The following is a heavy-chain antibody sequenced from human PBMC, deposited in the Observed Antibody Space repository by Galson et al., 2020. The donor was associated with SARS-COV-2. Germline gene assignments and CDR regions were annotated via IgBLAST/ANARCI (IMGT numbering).Heavy chain of an antibody. CDR1: GGSISSGSYY. CDR3: AREETLRFDP. V-gene: IGHV4-61*02. Sequence: SETLSLTCTVSGGSISSGSYYWSWIRQPAGKGLEWIGRIYTSGSTNYNPSLKSRVTISVDTSKNQFSLKLSSVTAADTAVYYCAREETLRFDPWGQGTVVTVSS. J-gene: IGHJ5*02. CDR2: IYTSGST. D-gene: IGHD3-16*01.